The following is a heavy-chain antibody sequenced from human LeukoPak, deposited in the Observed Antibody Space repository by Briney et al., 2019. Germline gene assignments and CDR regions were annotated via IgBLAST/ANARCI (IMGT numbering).Heavy chain of an antibody. CDR2: IFYTGST. CDR1: GGSISSYY. D-gene: IGHD4-23*01. Sequence: TSETLSLTCTVSGGSISSYYWSWIRQPPGKGLEWIGYIFYTGSTNYNPSLKSRVTISVLTSKDRFSLKLSSVTAADTAVYYCATLTGGDDAFDIWGQGTMVTVSS. CDR3: ATLTGGDDAFDI. V-gene: IGHV4-59*01. J-gene: IGHJ3*02.